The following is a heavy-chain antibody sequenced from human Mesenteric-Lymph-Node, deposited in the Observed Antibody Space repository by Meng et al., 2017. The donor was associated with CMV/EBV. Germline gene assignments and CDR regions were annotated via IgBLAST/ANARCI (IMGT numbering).Heavy chain of an antibody. J-gene: IGHJ6*02. CDR2: ISWNSGTM. Sequence: SLKISCAASGFTFDDYAMHWVRQAPGKSLEWVSGISWNSGTMAYVDSVKGRFTISRDNARNSLYLQMNSLRAEDTALYYCTKDRDYRVVGVTSDGMDVWGQGTTVTVSS. D-gene: IGHD1-26*01. CDR1: GFTFDDYA. V-gene: IGHV3-9*01. CDR3: TKDRDYRVVGVTSDGMDV.